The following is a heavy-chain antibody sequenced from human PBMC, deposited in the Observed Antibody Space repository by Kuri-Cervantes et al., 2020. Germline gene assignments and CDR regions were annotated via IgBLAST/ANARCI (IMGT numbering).Heavy chain of an antibody. CDR1: GGSISSGDYY. CDR2: TYYSGGT. J-gene: IGHJ5*02. V-gene: IGHV4-30-4*01. CDR3: ARDLPPTNWFDP. Sequence: SETLSLTCTVSGGSISSGDYYWNWIRQPPGKGLEWIGYTYYSGGTNYNPSLKSRVTMSVDTSKNQFSLKLSSMTAADTAVYYCARDLPPTNWFDPWGHGNLVHVAS.